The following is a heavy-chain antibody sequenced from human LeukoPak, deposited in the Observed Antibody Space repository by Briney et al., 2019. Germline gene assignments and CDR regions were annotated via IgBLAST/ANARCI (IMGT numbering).Heavy chain of an antibody. CDR1: GFTFSSYA. Sequence: PGGSLRLSCAASGFTFSSYAMHWVRQAPGKGLEWVAVISYDGSNKYYADSVKGRFTISRDNSKNTLYLQMNSLRAEGTAVYYCARDQEGATGGFDYWGQGTLVTASS. D-gene: IGHD1-26*01. CDR3: ARDQEGATGGFDY. J-gene: IGHJ4*02. V-gene: IGHV3-30-3*01. CDR2: ISYDGSNK.